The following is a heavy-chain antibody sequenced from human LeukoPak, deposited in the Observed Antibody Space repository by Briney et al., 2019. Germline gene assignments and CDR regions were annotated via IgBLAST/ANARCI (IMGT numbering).Heavy chain of an antibody. V-gene: IGHV1-69*13. CDR2: IIPIFGTA. Sequence: ASVKVSCKASGGTFSSYAISWVRQAPGQGLEWMGGIIPIFGTANYAQKFQGRVTITADESTSTAYMELSNLRSEDTAVYYCARDGDGYNKGLFDYWGQGTLVTVSS. J-gene: IGHJ4*02. CDR3: ARDGDGYNKGLFDY. CDR1: GGTFSSYA. D-gene: IGHD5-24*01.